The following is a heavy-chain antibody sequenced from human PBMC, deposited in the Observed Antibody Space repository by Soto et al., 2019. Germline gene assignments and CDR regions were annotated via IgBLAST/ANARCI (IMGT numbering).Heavy chain of an antibody. D-gene: IGHD5-18*01. V-gene: IGHV1-69*01. CDR3: ARGQRYSYGYYFDY. CDR1: GGTFSSYA. Sequence: QVQLVQSGAEVKKPGSSVKVSCKASGGTFSSYAISWVRQAPGQGLEWMGGIIPIFGTANYAQKFQGRVTITADESTSIAYMELSSLRSEDTAVYYCARGQRYSYGYYFDYWGQGTLVTVSS. J-gene: IGHJ4*02. CDR2: IIPIFGTA.